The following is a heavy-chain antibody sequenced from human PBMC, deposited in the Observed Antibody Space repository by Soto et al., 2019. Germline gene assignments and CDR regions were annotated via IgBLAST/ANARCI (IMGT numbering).Heavy chain of an antibody. D-gene: IGHD4-17*01. V-gene: IGHV3-66*01. CDR2: IYSGGST. CDR1: GFTVSRYY. Sequence: EVQLVESGGGLVQPGGSLRLSCTASGFTVSRYYMSWVRQAPGKGLEWVSVIYSGGSTYYADSVKGRFTISRDNSKNTLYLPMNSLRADDTAVYYCARGPNDYGFDYWGQGTLVTVSS. J-gene: IGHJ4*02. CDR3: ARGPNDYGFDY.